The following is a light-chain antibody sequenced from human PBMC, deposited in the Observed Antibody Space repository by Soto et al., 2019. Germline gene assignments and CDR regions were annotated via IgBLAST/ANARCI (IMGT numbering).Light chain of an antibody. CDR1: SSDVGAYNF. CDR3: GSYTTSSNYV. CDR2: DVS. J-gene: IGLJ1*01. V-gene: IGLV2-14*03. Sequence: QSVLTQPASVSGSPGLSITISRTGTSSDVGAYNFVSWYQQHPDKAPKLMIFDVSNRPSGVSNRFSGSKSGNTASLTISGLQSEDQAEYHCGSYTTSSNYVFGTGTKVTVL.